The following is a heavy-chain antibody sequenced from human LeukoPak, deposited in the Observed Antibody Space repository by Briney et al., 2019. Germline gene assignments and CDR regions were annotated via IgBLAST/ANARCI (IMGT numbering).Heavy chain of an antibody. CDR2: IYHSGST. CDR1: GGSFSGYY. V-gene: IGHV4-34*01. Sequence: SETLSLTCAVYGGSFSGYYWTWIRQPPGKGLEWIGYIYHSGSTYYNPSLKSRVTISVDRSKNQFSLKLSSVTAADTAVYYCARVHGSGSFSYFDYWGQGTLVTVSS. CDR3: ARVHGSGSFSYFDY. J-gene: IGHJ4*02. D-gene: IGHD3-10*01.